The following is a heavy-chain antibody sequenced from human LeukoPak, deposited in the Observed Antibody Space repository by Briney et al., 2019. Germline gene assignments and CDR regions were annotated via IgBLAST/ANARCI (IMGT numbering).Heavy chain of an antibody. CDR3: AREERDAKMDY. J-gene: IGHJ4*02. V-gene: IGHV3-21*01. CDR2: ISSSSSYI. Sequence: PGGSLRLSCVASGFTFSSYSMNWVRQAPGKGLEWVPSISSSSSYIYYADSVKGRFTISRDNAKNSLYLQMNSLRAEDTAVYYCAREERDAKMDYWGQGTLVTVSS. CDR1: GFTFSSYS. D-gene: IGHD1-26*01.